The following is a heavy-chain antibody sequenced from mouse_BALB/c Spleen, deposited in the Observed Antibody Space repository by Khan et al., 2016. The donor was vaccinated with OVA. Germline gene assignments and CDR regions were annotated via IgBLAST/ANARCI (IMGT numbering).Heavy chain of an antibody. J-gene: IGHJ4*01. Sequence: QIQLVQSGPGLVAPSQSLSITCTISGVSLTNYGVHWLRQPPGKGLEWLVVIWSDGSTTYNSALKSRLSISKDNSKSQVFLKMNSLQTDDSAMYYCARQPYYHYYVMDYWGQGTSVTVSS. CDR3: ARQPYYHYYVMDY. CDR2: IWSDGST. CDR1: GVSLTNYG. D-gene: IGHD2-10*01. V-gene: IGHV2-6-1*01.